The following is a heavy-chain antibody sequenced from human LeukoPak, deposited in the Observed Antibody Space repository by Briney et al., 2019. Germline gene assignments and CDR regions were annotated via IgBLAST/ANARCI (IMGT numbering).Heavy chain of an antibody. CDR3: AKDTKPLPYFDWLFYGAFDI. D-gene: IGHD3-9*01. V-gene: IGHV3-23*01. CDR1: GSTFGNYA. Sequence: GGSLRLSCAASGSTFGNYAMSWVRQAPGNGLEWVSTIFATGGRTYYTDSVKGRFTISRDNSKNTVYLQMNSLRAEDTAVYYCAKDTKPLPYFDWLFYGAFDIWGQGTTVTVSS. CDR2: IFATGGRT. J-gene: IGHJ3*02.